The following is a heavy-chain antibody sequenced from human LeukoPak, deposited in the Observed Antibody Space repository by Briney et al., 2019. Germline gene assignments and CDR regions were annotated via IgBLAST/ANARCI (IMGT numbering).Heavy chain of an antibody. Sequence: SVKVSCKAPGGTFSSYAISWVRQAPGQGLEWMGGIIPIFGTANYAQKFQGRVTITADESTSTAYMELSSLRSEDTAVYYCARDSGSYSTPFDYWGQGTLVTVSS. CDR2: IIPIFGTA. V-gene: IGHV1-69*01. CDR1: GGTFSSYA. J-gene: IGHJ4*02. CDR3: ARDSGSYSTPFDY. D-gene: IGHD1-26*01.